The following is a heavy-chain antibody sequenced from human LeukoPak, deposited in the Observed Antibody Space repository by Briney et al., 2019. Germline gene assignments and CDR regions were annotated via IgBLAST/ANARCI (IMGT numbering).Heavy chain of an antibody. CDR2: ISGSGGST. CDR1: GFTFSSYA. D-gene: IGHD2-21*02. CDR3: AKGGCGGDCYSPGY. Sequence: GGSLRPSCAASGFTFSSYAMSWVRRAPGKGLEWVSAISGSGGSTYYADSVKGRFTISRDNSKNTLYLQMNSLRAEDTAVYYCAKGGCGGDCYSPGYWGQGTLVTVSS. J-gene: IGHJ4*02. V-gene: IGHV3-23*01.